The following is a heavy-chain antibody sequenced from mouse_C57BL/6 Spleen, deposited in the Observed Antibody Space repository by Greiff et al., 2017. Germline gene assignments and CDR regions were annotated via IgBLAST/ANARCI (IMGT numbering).Heavy chain of an antibody. CDR1: GYAFSSSW. CDR3: ATTVVERAWCAY. Sequence: QVQLQQSGPELVKPGASVKISCKASGYAFSSSWMHWVKQRPGKGLEWIGRIYPGDGDTNYNGKFKGKATLTADKSSSTASMQLSSRTSEDSAVYFCATTVVERAWCAYWGQGTLVTVSA. CDR2: IYPGDGDT. J-gene: IGHJ3*01. V-gene: IGHV1-82*01. D-gene: IGHD1-1*01.